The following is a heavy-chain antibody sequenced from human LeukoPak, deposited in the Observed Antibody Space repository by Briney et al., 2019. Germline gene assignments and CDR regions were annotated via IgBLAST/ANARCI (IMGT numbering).Heavy chain of an antibody. CDR2: IYYSGST. CDR3: ARVLYYYGPPPPPHFGMDV. CDR1: GGSISSYY. J-gene: IGHJ6*02. V-gene: IGHV4-59*01. D-gene: IGHD3-10*01. Sequence: SETLSLTCTVSGGSISSYYWNWIRQPPGKGLEWIGYIYYSGSTNYNPSLKSRVTISVDTSKNQFSLKLNSVTAADTAVYYCARVLYYYGPPPPPHFGMDVWGHGTTVTVSS.